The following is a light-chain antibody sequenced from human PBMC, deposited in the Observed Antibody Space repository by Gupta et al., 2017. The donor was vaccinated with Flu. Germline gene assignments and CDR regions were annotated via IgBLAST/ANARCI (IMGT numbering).Light chain of an antibody. CDR3: QSSDSSTRGV. CDR2: VDN. V-gene: IGLV6-57*01. CDR1: SGSIASNY. J-gene: IGLJ2*01. Sequence: VTTTSTRSSGSIASNYEHWYQHRPGTPPTTLLFVDNNRRSAAPGPCSVSISSSSNTASLTLCGLEAEDEADYYCQSSDSSTRGVFGGGTKLTVL.